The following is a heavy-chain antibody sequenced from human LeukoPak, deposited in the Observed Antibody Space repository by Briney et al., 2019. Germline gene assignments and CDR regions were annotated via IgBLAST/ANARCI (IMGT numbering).Heavy chain of an antibody. CDR2: ISYDGSNK. D-gene: IGHD5-18*01. V-gene: IGHV3-30-3*01. Sequence: GRSLGLSCAASGFTFSNYAMHWVRQAPGKGLEWVAVISYDGSNKYYADSVKGRLTISRDNSKNTLYLQMNSLRAEDTALYYCARDSYGFDCWGQGTLVTVSS. CDR1: GFTFSNYA. CDR3: ARDSYGFDC. J-gene: IGHJ4*02.